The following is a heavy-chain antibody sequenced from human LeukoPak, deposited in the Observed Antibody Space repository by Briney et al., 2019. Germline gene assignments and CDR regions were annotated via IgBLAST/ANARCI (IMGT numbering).Heavy chain of an antibody. Sequence: GASLQISCQGSGYSFTSYWIGWVRQMPGKGLEWMGIIYPGDSDTRYSPSFQGQVTISADKSISTAYLQWSSLKASDTAMYYCSRHASSGYDYYYYYGMDVWGQGTTVTVSS. CDR3: SRHASSGYDYYYYYGMDV. CDR1: GYSFTSYW. V-gene: IGHV5-51*01. D-gene: IGHD5-12*01. CDR2: IYPGDSDT. J-gene: IGHJ6*02.